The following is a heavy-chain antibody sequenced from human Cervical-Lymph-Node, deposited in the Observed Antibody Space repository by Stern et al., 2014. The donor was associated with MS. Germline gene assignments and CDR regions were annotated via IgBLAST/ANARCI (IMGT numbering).Heavy chain of an antibody. CDR3: ARGLPSF. Sequence: EQLVGSGGDLVKPGGYLRLSCAASGFNFSAYYMNWIRPAPGKCLYWLAYISMNCSSIYYADSVKGRFIIARYNAKQSLSLQMNSLRSEDTSVYYCARGLPSFCGQVTLVTVSP. CDR2: ISMNCSSI. CDR1: GFNFSAYY. V-gene: IGHV3-11*01. D-gene: IGHD1-26*01. J-gene: IGHJ4*02.